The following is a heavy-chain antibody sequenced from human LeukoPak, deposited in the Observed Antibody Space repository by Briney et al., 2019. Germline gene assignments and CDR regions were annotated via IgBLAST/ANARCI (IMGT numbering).Heavy chain of an antibody. CDR3: ANLRPFGC. V-gene: IGHV1-2*02. J-gene: IGHJ4*02. CDR2: INPKSGGT. Sequence: ASVKVSCKASGYTFTDYYMHWVRQAPGQGLEWMGWINPKSGGTKYAQNFQGRVTMTRDTSISTAYMELSRLRSDDTAVYYCANLRPFGCWGQGTLVTVSS. D-gene: IGHD6-6*01. CDR1: GYTFTDYY.